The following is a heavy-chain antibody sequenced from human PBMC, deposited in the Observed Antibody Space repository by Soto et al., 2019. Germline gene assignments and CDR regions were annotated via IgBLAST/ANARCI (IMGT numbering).Heavy chain of an antibody. V-gene: IGHV4-59*01. CDR1: GGSISSYY. CDR2: IYYSGST. Sequence: SETLSLTCTVSGGSISSYYWSWIRQPPGKGLEWIGYIYYSGSTNYNPSLKSRVTIAVDTSKHQFSLKLSSVTAADTAVYYCARDYMYYYDSSGYGPTYYYYGMDVWGQGTTVTVSS. D-gene: IGHD3-22*01. J-gene: IGHJ6*02. CDR3: ARDYMYYYDSSGYGPTYYYYGMDV.